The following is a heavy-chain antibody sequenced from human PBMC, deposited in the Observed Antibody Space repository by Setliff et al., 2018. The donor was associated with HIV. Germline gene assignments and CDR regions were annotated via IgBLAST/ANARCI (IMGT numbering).Heavy chain of an antibody. CDR1: GFTFSSYW. Sequence: SLRLSCAASGFTFSSYWMYWVRQAPGKGLEWVASIKGDGSEKYYVGSVKGRFTSSRDNAGNSLSLQMNSLRAEDTAVYYCARDRGGYTFDFWGQGTVVTVSS. D-gene: IGHD3-10*01. CDR2: IKGDGSEK. V-gene: IGHV3-7*01. CDR3: ARDRGGYTFDF. J-gene: IGHJ3*01.